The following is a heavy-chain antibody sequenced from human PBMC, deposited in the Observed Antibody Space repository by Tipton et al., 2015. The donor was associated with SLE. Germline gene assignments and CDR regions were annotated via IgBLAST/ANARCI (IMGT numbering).Heavy chain of an antibody. CDR2: INDSGST. J-gene: IGHJ4*02. CDR3: AREGLHYDILTGLLGRGYYFDH. D-gene: IGHD3-9*01. V-gene: IGHV4-34*01. Sequence: TLSLTCTVYGGSFNNFYWSWIRQPPEKGLEWIGEINDSGSTKYNPSLKSRVTISVDTSKNQFSLKLSSVTAADTAVYYCAREGLHYDILTGLLGRGYYFDHWGQGALVTVSS. CDR1: GGSFNNFY.